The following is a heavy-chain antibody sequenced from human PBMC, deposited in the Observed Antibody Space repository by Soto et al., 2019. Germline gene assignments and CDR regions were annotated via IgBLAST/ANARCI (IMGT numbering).Heavy chain of an antibody. CDR1: GFDFEDYA. D-gene: IGHD3-22*01. CDR2: TNSDGTDS. CDR3: AKSLYYYDSRPLDQ. J-gene: IGHJ4*02. Sequence: VKLVESGGIGVQTGGSLRLSCAAAGFDFEDYAIHWVRQVPGKGLEWVSLTNSDGTDSYYVDSVNGRLTISRDNAKRTLYLQMDRLRPDDTALYFCAKSLYYYDSRPLDQWGQGTLVTVSS. V-gene: IGHV3-43D*04.